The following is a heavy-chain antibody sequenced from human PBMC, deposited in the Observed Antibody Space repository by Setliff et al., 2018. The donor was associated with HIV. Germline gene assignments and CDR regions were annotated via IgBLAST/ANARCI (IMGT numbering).Heavy chain of an antibody. D-gene: IGHD1-26*01. CDR3: ARGSFGGSYSSF. CDR1: GGSIRVDNYF. CDR2: INHSGST. Sequence: SETLSLTCTVSGGSIRVDNYFWGWIRQPPGKGLEWIGEINHSGSTNYNPSLKRRVTISVDTSKNQFSLELTSVTAADTAVYYCARGSFGGSYSSFWGQGTLVTVSS. J-gene: IGHJ4*02. V-gene: IGHV4-39*07.